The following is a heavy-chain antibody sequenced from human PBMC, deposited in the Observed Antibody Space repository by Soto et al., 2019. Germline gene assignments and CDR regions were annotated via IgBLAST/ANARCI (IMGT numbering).Heavy chain of an antibody. CDR2: IYYSGSA. CDR3: ARGLRFLEGLLPPPYYYYGMDV. CDR1: GGSISSSSYY. Sequence: SETLSLTCTVSGGSISSSSYYWGWIRQPPGKGLEWIGSIYYSGSAYYNPSLKSRVTISVDTSKNQFSLKLGSVTAADTAVYYCARGLRFLEGLLPPPYYYYGMDVWGKGTRVTVSS. V-gene: IGHV4-39*01. J-gene: IGHJ6*04. D-gene: IGHD3-3*01.